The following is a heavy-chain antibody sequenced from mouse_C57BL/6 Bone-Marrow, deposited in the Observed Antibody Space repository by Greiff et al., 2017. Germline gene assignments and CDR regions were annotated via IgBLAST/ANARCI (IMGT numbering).Heavy chain of an antibody. J-gene: IGHJ3*01. CDR3: ARDSSGYLCAY. CDR2: ISYSGST. D-gene: IGHD3-2*02. V-gene: IGHV3-1*01. CDR1: GYSITSGYD. Sequence: QQSGPGMVKPSQSLSLTCTVTGYSITSGYDWHWIRHFPGNKLEWMGYISYSGSTNYNPSLKSRISITHDTSKNHFFLKLNSVTTEDTATYYCARDSSGYLCAYWGQGTLVTVSA.